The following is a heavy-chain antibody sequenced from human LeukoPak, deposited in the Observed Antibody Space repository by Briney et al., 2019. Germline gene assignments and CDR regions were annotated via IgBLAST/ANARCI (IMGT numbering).Heavy chain of an antibody. CDR2: TYYRSKWFY. J-gene: IGHJ3*02. Sequence: SSQTLSLTCAISGDSVSTNSVAWNWIRQSPSRGLEWLGRTYYRSKWFYDYAVSVKSRITVNPDTSKNQFSLQLNSVTPEDTALYYCARDTGAAISTFDIWGQGTMVTVSS. D-gene: IGHD5-12*01. CDR3: ARDTGAAISTFDI. CDR1: GDSVSTNSVA. V-gene: IGHV6-1*01.